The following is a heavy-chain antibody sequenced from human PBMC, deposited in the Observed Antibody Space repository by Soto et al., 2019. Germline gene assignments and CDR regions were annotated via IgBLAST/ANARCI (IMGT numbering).Heavy chain of an antibody. Sequence: QVQLVQSGAEVKKPGASVKVSCKASGYSFTTYGFSWVRQAPGQGLEWMGWISTYNGNTNYAQKLQGRVTMTTDTSTSTAYMELRSLRSDDTAVYYCARDPGIAAPGRGLGDYWGQGTLVTVSS. CDR2: ISTYNGNT. J-gene: IGHJ4*02. CDR3: ARDPGIAAPGRGLGDY. CDR1: GYSFTTYG. V-gene: IGHV1-18*01. D-gene: IGHD6-13*01.